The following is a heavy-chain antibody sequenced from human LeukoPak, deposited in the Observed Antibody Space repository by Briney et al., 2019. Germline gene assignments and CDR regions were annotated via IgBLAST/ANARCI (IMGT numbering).Heavy chain of an antibody. J-gene: IGHJ1*01. V-gene: IGHV1-18*01. D-gene: IGHD6-13*01. CDR1: GYTFTSYG. Sequence: ASVKVSCKASGYTFTSYGISWVRQAPGQGLEWMGWISAYNGNTNYAQELQGRVTMTTDTSTSTAYMELRSLRSDDTAVYYCAREERGYSSSFPPEYFQHWGQGTLVTVSS. CDR2: ISAYNGNT. CDR3: AREERGYSSSFPPEYFQH.